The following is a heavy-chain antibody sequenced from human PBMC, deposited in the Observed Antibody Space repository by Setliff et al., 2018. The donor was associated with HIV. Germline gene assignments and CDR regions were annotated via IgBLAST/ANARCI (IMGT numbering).Heavy chain of an antibody. V-gene: IGHV3-21*06. Sequence: GSLRLSCAASGFTFSSYEMNWVRQAPGKGLEWVSSISSTNKYIYYAESVRGRFTISRDNAKNSLYLQMNSLRAEDTAVYYCARDPFLAQGFWSGYYSDYWGQGTLVTVSS. CDR2: ISSTNKYI. J-gene: IGHJ4*02. CDR1: GFTFSSYE. D-gene: IGHD3-3*01. CDR3: ARDPFLAQGFWSGYYSDY.